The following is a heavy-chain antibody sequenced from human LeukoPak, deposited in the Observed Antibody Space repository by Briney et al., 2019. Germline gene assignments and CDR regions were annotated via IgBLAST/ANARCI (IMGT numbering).Heavy chain of an antibody. CDR3: ASFGILVSWGAFDI. Sequence: GGSLRLSCAASEFTFSNNWMSWVRQAPGKGPEWVASIKKDGSIKYYVDSVKGRFTISRDNAKNSLYLQMSSLRAEDTAVYYCASFGILVSWGAFDIWGRGTMVTVS. CDR1: EFTFSNNW. CDR2: IKKDGSIK. V-gene: IGHV3-7*01. J-gene: IGHJ3*02. D-gene: IGHD5/OR15-5a*01.